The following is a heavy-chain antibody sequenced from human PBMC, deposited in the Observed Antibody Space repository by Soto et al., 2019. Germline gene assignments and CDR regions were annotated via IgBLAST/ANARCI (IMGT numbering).Heavy chain of an antibody. D-gene: IGHD2-15*01. CDR1: GFTFSTYA. V-gene: IGHV3-23*01. Sequence: GGALRLFCAASGFTFSTYAMTWVRQAPGTGLEWLSAITSSGDNTYYADSVKGRFTISRDNSKNTLYLQMNSLRAEDTALYYCAKHVCSGGGCDYFDYWGLGTLVTVSS. CDR2: ITSSGDNT. CDR3: AKHVCSGGGCDYFDY. J-gene: IGHJ4*02.